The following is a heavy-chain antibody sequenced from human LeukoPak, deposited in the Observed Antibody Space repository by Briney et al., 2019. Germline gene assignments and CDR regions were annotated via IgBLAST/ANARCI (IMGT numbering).Heavy chain of an antibody. CDR3: ARDVPDYYGSGR. V-gene: IGHV4-59*11. CDR1: SGSISSHY. Sequence: SETLSLTCTVSSGSISSHYWSWIRQPPGKGLEWIGYIYYSGSTNYNPSLKSRVTISVDTSKNQFSLKLSSVTAADTAVYYCARDVPDYYGSGRWGQGTLVTVSS. D-gene: IGHD3-10*01. J-gene: IGHJ4*02. CDR2: IYYSGST.